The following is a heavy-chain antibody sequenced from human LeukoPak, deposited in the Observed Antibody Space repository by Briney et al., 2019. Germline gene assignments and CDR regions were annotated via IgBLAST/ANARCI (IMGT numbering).Heavy chain of an antibody. J-gene: IGHJ4*02. D-gene: IGHD3-10*01. CDR3: ARAGMSIWFGEITYGY. CDR2: INHSGST. CDR1: GGSFSGYY. V-gene: IGHV4-34*01. Sequence: SETLSLTCAVYGGSFSGYYWSWIRQPPGKGLEWIGEINHSGSTNYNPSLKSRVTISVDTSKNQFSLKLSSVTAADTAVYYCARAGMSIWFGEITYGYWGQGTLVTVSS.